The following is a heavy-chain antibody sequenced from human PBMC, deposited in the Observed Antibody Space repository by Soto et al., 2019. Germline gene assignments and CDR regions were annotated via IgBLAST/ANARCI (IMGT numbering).Heavy chain of an antibody. J-gene: IGHJ6*02. V-gene: IGHV4-59*13. CDR3: ARVAMENYHDMWSGSTSSALDV. D-gene: IGHD3-3*01. CDR1: GGSMRGYS. Sequence: PWETLSLTCNVSGGSMRGYSWSWIRQTPGEGLEWIGYVSHSGRTDYSPSLKNRVTISLDMSKNHFALHVNSVDPADTAVYYCARVAMENYHDMWSGSTSSALDVWGQGTTVTVSS. CDR2: VSHSGRT.